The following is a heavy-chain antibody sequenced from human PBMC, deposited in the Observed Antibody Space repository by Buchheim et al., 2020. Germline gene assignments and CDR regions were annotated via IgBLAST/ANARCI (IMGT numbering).Heavy chain of an antibody. J-gene: IGHJ6*02. V-gene: IGHV3-7*01. Sequence: EVQLVESGGGLVQPGGSLRLSCAASGFTFSSYWMSWVRQAPGKGLEWVANIKQDGSEKYYVDSVKGRFTLSRENAKNSLYLQMNSLRAEDTAVYYCARSTTKSGYYYYGIDVWGQGTT. D-gene: IGHD2/OR15-2a*01. CDR1: GFTFSSYW. CDR3: ARSTTKSGYYYYGIDV. CDR2: IKQDGSEK.